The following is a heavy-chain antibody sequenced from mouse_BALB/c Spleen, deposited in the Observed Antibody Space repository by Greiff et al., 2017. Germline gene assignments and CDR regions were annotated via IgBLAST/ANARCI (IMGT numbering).Heavy chain of an antibody. CDR3: ARDGYYRTGWFAY. CDR2: ISDGGSYT. CDR1: GFTFSDYY. J-gene: IGHJ3*01. Sequence: EVMLVESGGGLVKPGGSLKLSCAASGFTFSDYYMYWVRLTPEKRLEWVATISDGGSYTYYPDSVKGRFTISRDNAKNNLYLQMSSLKSEDTAMYYCARDGYYRTGWFAYWGQGTLVTVSA. V-gene: IGHV5-4*02. D-gene: IGHD2-14*01.